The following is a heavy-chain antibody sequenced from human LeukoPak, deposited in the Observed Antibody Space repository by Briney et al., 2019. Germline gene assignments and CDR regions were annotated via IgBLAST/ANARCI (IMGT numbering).Heavy chain of an antibody. Sequence: GGSLRLSCAASGFSVSRDNMNWVRDYMSWVRQAPGKGLEWVSVIYSGGSTYYADSVKGRFTISRDNSKNTLYLQMNSLRAEDTAVYYCARTDYGSGSYYNGLRAEPHFDYWGQGTLVTVSS. J-gene: IGHJ4*02. CDR1: GFSVSRDNMNWVRDY. D-gene: IGHD3-10*01. CDR3: ARTDYGSGSYYNGLRAEPHFDY. V-gene: IGHV3-66*01. CDR2: IYSGGST.